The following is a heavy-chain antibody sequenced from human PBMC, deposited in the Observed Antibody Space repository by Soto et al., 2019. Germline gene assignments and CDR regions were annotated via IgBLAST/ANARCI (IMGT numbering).Heavy chain of an antibody. CDR3: AKVPLPLLYGVGTDY. D-gene: IGHD3-3*01. J-gene: IGHJ4*02. CDR1: VFTFSSYA. Sequence: GGSLRLSCAASVFTFSSYAMSWGRQAPGKGLEWVSAISGSGGSTYYADSVKGRFTISRDNSKNPLYLQMNSLRAEDTAVYYCAKVPLPLLYGVGTDYWGQGTLVTVS. V-gene: IGHV3-23*01. CDR2: ISGSGGST.